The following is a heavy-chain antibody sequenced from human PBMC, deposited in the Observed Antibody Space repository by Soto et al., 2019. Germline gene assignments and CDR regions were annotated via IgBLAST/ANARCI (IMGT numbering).Heavy chain of an antibody. V-gene: IGHV4-30-2*01. D-gene: IGHD5-12*01. CDR3: ASRRDGYNYYGY. CDR1: GGSISSGGYS. Sequence: QLQLQESGSGLVKPSQTLSLTCAVSGGSISSGGYSWSWIRQPPGKGLEWIGYIFHSGSTYYNPSLKSRVTISVDRSKNQFSLKLSSVTAADTAVYYCASRRDGYNYYGYWGQGTLVTVSS. CDR2: IFHSGST. J-gene: IGHJ4*02.